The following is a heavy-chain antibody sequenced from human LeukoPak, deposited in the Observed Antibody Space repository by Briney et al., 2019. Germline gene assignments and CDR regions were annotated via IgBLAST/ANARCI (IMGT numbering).Heavy chain of an antibody. J-gene: IGHJ3*02. CDR2: IYYSGST. V-gene: IGHV4-39*07. CDR1: GVSISSSSYY. CDR3: ARDSGRWLQLEAGWAFDI. Sequence: SETLSLTCTVSGVSISSSSYYWGWIRQPPGKGLEWIGSIYYSGSTNYNPSLKSRITISVDTSKNQFSLNLSSVTAADTAVYYCARDSGRWLQLEAGWAFDIWGQGTMVTVSS. D-gene: IGHD5-24*01.